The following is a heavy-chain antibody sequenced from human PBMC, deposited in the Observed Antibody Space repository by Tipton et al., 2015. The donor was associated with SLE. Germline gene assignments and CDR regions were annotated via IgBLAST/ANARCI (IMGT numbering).Heavy chain of an antibody. Sequence: TLPLTCTVSGGSISSSSYYWGWIRQPPGKGLEWIGSIYHSGSTYYNPSLKSRVTISVDTSKNQFSLKLSSVTAADTAVYYCARVKIAVFDAFDIWGQGTMVTVSS. CDR2: IYHSGST. CDR3: ARVKIAVFDAFDI. D-gene: IGHD3-22*01. CDR1: GGSISSSSYY. J-gene: IGHJ3*02. V-gene: IGHV4-39*07.